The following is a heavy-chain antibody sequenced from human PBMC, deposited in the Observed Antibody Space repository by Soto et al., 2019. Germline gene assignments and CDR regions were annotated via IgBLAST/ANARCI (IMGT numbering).Heavy chain of an antibody. V-gene: IGHV3-11*06. CDR1: GFTFSDYY. J-gene: IGHJ4*02. CDR3: ARSGDNYNLLDY. D-gene: IGHD1-1*01. Sequence: QVHLVESGGGLVKHGGSLRLSCAASGFTFSDYYMSWIRQAPGKGLEWLSYSSDSGTFTRYADSVKGRFSISRDNAKNSLYLQINSLRGEDTAIYYCARSGDNYNLLDYWGQGTPVTVSS. CDR2: SSDSGTFT.